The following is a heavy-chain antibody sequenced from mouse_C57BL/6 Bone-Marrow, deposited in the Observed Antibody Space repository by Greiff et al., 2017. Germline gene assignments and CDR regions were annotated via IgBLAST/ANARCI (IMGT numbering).Heavy chain of an antibody. CDR3: TYYYGSRVAY. D-gene: IGHD1-1*01. J-gene: IGHJ3*01. CDR2: IDPENGDT. V-gene: IGHV14-4*01. CDR1: GFNIKDDY. Sequence: VQLQQSGAELVRPGASVKLSCTASGFNIKDDYMHWVKQRPEQGLEWIGWIDPENGDTEYASKFQGKATITADTSSNTAYLQLSSLTSEDTAVYYCTYYYGSRVAYWGQGTLVTVSA.